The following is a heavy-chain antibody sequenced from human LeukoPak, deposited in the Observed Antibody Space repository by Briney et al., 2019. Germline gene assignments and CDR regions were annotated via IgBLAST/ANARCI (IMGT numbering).Heavy chain of an antibody. CDR2: ISGSGGST. V-gene: IGHV3-23*01. D-gene: IGHD5-18*01. J-gene: IGHJ6*02. Sequence: PGGSLRLSCAASGFTFSSYAMSWVRQAPGKGLEWVSAISGSGGSTYYADSVKGRFTISRDNSKNTLYLQMNSLRAEDTAVYYCAKYGYSYGGSYYGMDVWGQGTTVTVSS. CDR3: AKYGYSYGGSYYGMDV. CDR1: GFTFSSYA.